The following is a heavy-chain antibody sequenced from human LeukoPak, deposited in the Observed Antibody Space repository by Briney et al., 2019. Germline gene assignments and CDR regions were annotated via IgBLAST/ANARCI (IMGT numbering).Heavy chain of an antibody. V-gene: IGHV3-11*04. D-gene: IGHD3-10*01. CDR1: GFTFSDQY. J-gene: IGHJ4*02. CDR3: VRTSGRDGGY. Sequence: KPGGSLRLSCAVSGFTFSDQYMSWIRQAPGKGLEWLSYISGSGSDINYADSVRGRFTLSRDNAKSSLYLQMNSLTAEDTAVYYCVRTSGRDGGYWGQGFLVTVSS. CDR2: ISGSGSDI.